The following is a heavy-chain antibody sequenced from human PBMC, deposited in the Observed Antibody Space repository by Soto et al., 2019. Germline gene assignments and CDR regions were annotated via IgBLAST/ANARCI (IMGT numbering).Heavy chain of an antibody. CDR3: ARGRGYSYGWANWFDP. V-gene: IGHV4-34*01. CDR2: INHSGST. D-gene: IGHD5-18*01. J-gene: IGHJ5*02. CDR1: GGSFSGYY. Sequence: TSETLSLTCAVYGGSFSGYYWSWIRQPPGKGLEWIGEINHSGSTNYNPSLQSRVTISVDTSKNQFSLKLSSVTAADTAVYYCARGRGYSYGWANWFDPWGQGTLVTVSS.